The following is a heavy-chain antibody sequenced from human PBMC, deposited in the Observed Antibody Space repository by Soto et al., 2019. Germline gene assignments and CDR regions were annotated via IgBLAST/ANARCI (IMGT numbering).Heavy chain of an antibody. D-gene: IGHD3-16*01. CDR1: GYTFTRYY. CDR3: TRTLTPNPAEYFQH. V-gene: IGHV1-46*03. Sequence: ASVKVSFKASGYTFTRYYMHWVRQAPGQGVEWMGMINPSGGSTTYAQNFQGRVTMTRDTSTSTIYMDLSSLRSEDTAVYYCTRTLTPNPAEYFQHWGQGTLVTVSS. J-gene: IGHJ1*01. CDR2: INPSGGST.